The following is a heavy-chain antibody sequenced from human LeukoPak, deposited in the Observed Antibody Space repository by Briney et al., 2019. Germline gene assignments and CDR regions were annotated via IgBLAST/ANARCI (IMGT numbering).Heavy chain of an antibody. CDR3: ARTVDIVATTPVYYFDY. V-gene: IGHV1-69*04. CDR2: IIPILGIA. Sequence: EASVKVSCKASGGTFSSYAISWVRQAPGQGLEWMVRIIPILGIANYAQKFQGRVTITADKSTSTAYMELSSLRSEDTAVYYCARTVDIVATTPVYYFDYWGQGTLATVSS. CDR1: GGTFSSYA. D-gene: IGHD5-12*01. J-gene: IGHJ4*02.